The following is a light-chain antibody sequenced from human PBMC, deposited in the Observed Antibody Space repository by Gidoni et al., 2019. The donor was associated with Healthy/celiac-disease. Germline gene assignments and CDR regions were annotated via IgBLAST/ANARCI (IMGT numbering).Light chain of an antibody. CDR1: SSDVGGYNY. J-gene: IGLJ2*01. V-gene: IGLV2-14*04. CDR3: SSYTSSSTLV. CDR2: DVS. Sequence: TISCTGTSSDVGGYNYVSWYQQHPGKAPKLMIYDVSNRPSGVSNRFSGSKSGNTASLTISGLQAEDEADYYCSSYTSSSTLVFGGGTKLTVL.